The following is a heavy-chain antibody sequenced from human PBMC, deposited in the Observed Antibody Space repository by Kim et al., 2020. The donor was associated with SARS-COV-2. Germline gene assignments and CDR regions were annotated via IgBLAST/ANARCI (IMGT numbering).Heavy chain of an antibody. J-gene: IGHJ4*02. CDR3: ARVKSGSYLYYFDY. CDR2: ISYDGSNK. CDR1: GFTFSSYA. V-gene: IGHV3-30-3*01. D-gene: IGHD1-26*01. Sequence: GSLRLSCAASGFTFSSYAMHWVRQAPGKGLEWVAVISYDGSNKYYADSVKGRFTISRDNSKNTLYLQMNSLRAEDTAVYYCARVKSGSYLYYFDYWGQG.